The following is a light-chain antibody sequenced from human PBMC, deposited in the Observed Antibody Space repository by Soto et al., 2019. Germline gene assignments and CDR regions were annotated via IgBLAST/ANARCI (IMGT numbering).Light chain of an antibody. CDR3: QQRSNWPPIFT. V-gene: IGKV3-11*01. J-gene: IGKJ3*01. CDR1: QSVSSY. CDR2: DAS. Sequence: EFVLTQSPGTLSLSPGERATLSCRASQSVSSYLAWYQQKPGQAPRLLIYDASNRATGIPARFSGSGSGTDFTLTISSLEPEDFAVYYCQQRSNWPPIFTFGPGTKVDIK.